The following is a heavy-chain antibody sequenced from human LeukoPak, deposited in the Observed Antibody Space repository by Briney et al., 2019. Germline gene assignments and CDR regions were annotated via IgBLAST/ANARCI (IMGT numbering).Heavy chain of an antibody. V-gene: IGHV4-59*01. J-gene: IGHJ4*02. CDR1: GGSISSYY. CDR2: IYYSGST. D-gene: IGHD3-22*01. CDR3: ARGGPYYYDSSGYFDY. Sequence: SETLSLTCTVSGGSISSYYWSWIRQPPGKGLEWIGYIYYSGSTNYNPSLKSRVTISVDTSKNQFSLKLSSVTAADTAVYYCARGGPYYYDSSGYFDYWGQGTLVTVSS.